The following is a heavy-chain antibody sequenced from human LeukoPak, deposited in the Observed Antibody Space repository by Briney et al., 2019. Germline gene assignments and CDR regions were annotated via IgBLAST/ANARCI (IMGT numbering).Heavy chain of an antibody. CDR1: GFNVTTYY. D-gene: IGHD3-22*01. CDR2: ISSSSSYI. CDR3: ASYSGPPDYYDSSGYYDY. Sequence: GGSLRLSCEASGFNVTTYYMTWVRQAPGKGLEWVSSISSSSSYIYYADSVKGRFTISRDNAKNSLYLQMNSLRAEDTAVYYCASYSGPPDYYDSSGYYDYWGQGTLVTVSS. J-gene: IGHJ4*02. V-gene: IGHV3-21*01.